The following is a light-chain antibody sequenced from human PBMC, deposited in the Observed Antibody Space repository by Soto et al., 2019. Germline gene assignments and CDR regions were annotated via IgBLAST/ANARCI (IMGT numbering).Light chain of an antibody. V-gene: IGKV3-15*01. J-gene: IGKJ1*01. CDR2: RTS. Sequence: EIVMTQSPATLSVSPGERATLSCRASQSISSNLAWYQQKPGQAPRLLMFRTSSRATGFPARFSGSGSGTEFNLTISSLQSEDFGVYYCQQYNSYSRTFGQGTKVDIK. CDR3: QQYNSYSRT. CDR1: QSISSN.